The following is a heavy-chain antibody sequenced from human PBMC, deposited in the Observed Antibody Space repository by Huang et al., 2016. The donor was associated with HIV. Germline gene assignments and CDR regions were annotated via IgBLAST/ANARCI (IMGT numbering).Heavy chain of an antibody. Sequence: QVQLVQSGAEVKKPGASVKVSCKASGYTFSSFGISWVRPAPGQGLDWVGWISVYNGKTKFAQKFQGRLTMTTDTSTSTAYMELRSLRSDDTAVYYCARGGGIQLWLLGYYYMDVWGNGTTVTVSS. V-gene: IGHV1-18*01. J-gene: IGHJ6*03. CDR2: ISVYNGKT. D-gene: IGHD5-18*01. CDR3: ARGGGIQLWLLGYYYMDV. CDR1: GYTFSSFG.